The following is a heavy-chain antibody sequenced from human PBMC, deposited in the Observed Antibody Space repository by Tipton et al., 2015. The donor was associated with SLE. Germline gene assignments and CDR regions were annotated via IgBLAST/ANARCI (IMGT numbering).Heavy chain of an antibody. V-gene: IGHV4-59*08. Sequence: TLSLTCTVSGGSISSYYWSWIRQPPGKGLEWIGYIYYSGSTNYNPSLKSRVTISVDTSKNQFSLKLSSVTAADTAVYYCARQGLLWFRELSRGLASYYYGMDVWGQGTTVTVSS. CDR1: GGSISSYY. J-gene: IGHJ6*02. CDR3: ARQGLLWFRELSRGLASYYYGMDV. D-gene: IGHD3-10*01. CDR2: IYYSGST.